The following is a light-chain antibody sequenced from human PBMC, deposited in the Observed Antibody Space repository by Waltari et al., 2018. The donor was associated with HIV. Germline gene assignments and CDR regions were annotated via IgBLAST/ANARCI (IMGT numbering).Light chain of an antibody. V-gene: IGKV4-1*01. CDR1: QSLIHHSNYNNY. Sequence: DIVVTQSPDSLAVSLGERATLNCQSSQSLIHHSNYNNYLAWNQQKPGQTPKLLIYCAPTRAAGVPDRFNGSGSGTDFSLTITGLQAEDVAVYYCQQYSSPPRTFGQGTKVEIK. CDR3: QQYSSPPRT. J-gene: IGKJ1*01. CDR2: CAP.